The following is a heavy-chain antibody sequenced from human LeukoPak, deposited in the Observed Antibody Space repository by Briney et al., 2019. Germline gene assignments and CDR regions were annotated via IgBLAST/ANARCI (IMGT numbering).Heavy chain of an antibody. Sequence: PSETLSLTCTVSGASVSSGSYSWNWIRQPPGKGLEWIGYMFYRGSTNYNPSLKSRVTISVDSSKNQFSLKLSSVTATDTAVYYCASLTTVTQGYFDSWGQGTLVTVSS. CDR1: GASVSSGSYS. CDR2: MFYRGST. D-gene: IGHD4-17*01. V-gene: IGHV4-61*01. CDR3: ASLTTVTQGYFDS. J-gene: IGHJ4*02.